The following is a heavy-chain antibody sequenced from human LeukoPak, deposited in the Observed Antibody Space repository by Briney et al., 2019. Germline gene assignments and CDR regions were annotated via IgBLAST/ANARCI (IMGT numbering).Heavy chain of an antibody. CDR2: IYTSGST. CDR1: GGSISSYY. CDR3: ARDNPLLTGYYLDY. V-gene: IGHV4-4*07. D-gene: IGHD3-9*01. J-gene: IGHJ4*02. Sequence: SETLSLTCTVSGGSISSYYWSWIRQPAGKGLEWTGRIYTSGSTNYNPSLKSRVTMSVDTSKNQFSLKLSSVTAADTAVYYCARDNPLLTGYYLDYWGQGTLVTVSS.